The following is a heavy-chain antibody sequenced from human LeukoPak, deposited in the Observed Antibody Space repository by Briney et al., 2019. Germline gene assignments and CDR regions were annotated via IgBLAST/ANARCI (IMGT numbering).Heavy chain of an antibody. J-gene: IGHJ6*03. CDR1: GGSFSGYY. V-gene: IGHV4-34*01. D-gene: IGHD5-12*01. CDR3: ARGMATRKRQSYYYYMDV. CDR2: INHSGST. Sequence: SETLSPTCAVYGGSFSGYYWSWIRHPPGKGLEWIGEINHSGSTNYHPSHKSRLPILVDTSKNQFSLKLSSVTAAATAVYYCARGMATRKRQSYYYYMDVWGKGTTVTVSS.